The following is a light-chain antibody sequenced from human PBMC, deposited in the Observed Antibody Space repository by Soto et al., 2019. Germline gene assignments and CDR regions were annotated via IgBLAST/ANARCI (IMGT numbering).Light chain of an antibody. CDR1: QGISNY. CDR2: AAS. J-gene: IGKJ5*01. V-gene: IGKV1-27*01. CDR3: HKYSSAPLT. Sequence: DIQMTQSPSSLSASVGDRVTITCRASQGISNYLAWYQQKPGTVPKLLISAASTLQTGVPSRFSGGGSGTDFTLTVSSLQPEDVATYYCHKYSSAPLTFGQGTRLEIK.